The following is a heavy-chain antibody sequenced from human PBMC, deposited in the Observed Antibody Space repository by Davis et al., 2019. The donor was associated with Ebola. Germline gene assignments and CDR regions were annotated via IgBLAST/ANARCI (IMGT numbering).Heavy chain of an antibody. V-gene: IGHV3-48*02. CDR2: ISGSSSTI. CDR3: ASRHDY. Sequence: PGGSLRLSCAASGFTFSTYSMNWVRQAPGEGLEWVSYISGSSSTIYYADSVKGRFTISRDNAKKSLYLQMNSLRDEDTAVYYCASRHDYWGQGTLVTVSS. CDR1: GFTFSTYS. J-gene: IGHJ4*02.